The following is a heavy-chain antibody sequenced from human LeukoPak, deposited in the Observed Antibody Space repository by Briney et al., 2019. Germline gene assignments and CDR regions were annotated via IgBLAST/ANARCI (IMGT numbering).Heavy chain of an antibody. V-gene: IGHV1-2*02. CDR3: AREAVAGTLYDY. CDR2: INPNSGGT. J-gene: IGHJ4*02. D-gene: IGHD6-19*01. CDR1: GYTFTSYG. Sequence: ASVKVSCKASGYTFTSYGISWVRQAPGQGLEWMGWINPNSGGTNYAQKFQGRVTMTRDTSISTAYMELSRLRSDDTAVYYCAREAVAGTLYDYWGQGTLVTVSS.